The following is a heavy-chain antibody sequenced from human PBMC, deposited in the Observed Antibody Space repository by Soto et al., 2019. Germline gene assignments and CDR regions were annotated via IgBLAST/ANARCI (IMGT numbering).Heavy chain of an antibody. J-gene: IGHJ4*02. CDR3: ARDSGDWSGDY. CDR1: GFTFNSYA. D-gene: IGHD3-9*01. Sequence: PGGSLRLSCAASGFTFNSYAMHWFRQAPGKGLEWVTLISYEGNNKYYADSVKGRFTISRDNYKNTLYLQMNSLRAEDTAVYYCARDSGDWSGDYWGQGTLVTVSS. V-gene: IGHV3-30-3*01. CDR2: ISYEGNNK.